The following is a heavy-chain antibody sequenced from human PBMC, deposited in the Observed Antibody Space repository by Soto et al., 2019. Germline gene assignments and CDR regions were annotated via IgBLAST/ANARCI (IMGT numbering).Heavy chain of an antibody. CDR2: IGRGTHIM. J-gene: IGHJ4*02. CDR3: ARSWGVEWPLES. Sequence: EVQLVESGGGLVQPGGSLRLSCAASGFTFSSYSMNWVRQAPGKGLEWVSYIGRGTHIMYYADSVKGRFTISRDNAKNSLYLQMNSLRDEDTAVYYCARSWGVEWPLESWGQGTLVTVSS. D-gene: IGHD3-3*01. CDR1: GFTFSSYS. V-gene: IGHV3-48*02.